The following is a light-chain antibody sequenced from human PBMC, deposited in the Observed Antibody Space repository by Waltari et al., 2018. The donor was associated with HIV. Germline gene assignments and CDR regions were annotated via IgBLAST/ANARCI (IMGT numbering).Light chain of an antibody. CDR1: RCRITYDH. J-gene: IGLJ2*01. CDR3: QSYDSSNVV. CDR2: EDN. V-gene: IGLV6-57*01. Sequence: NFMLSQPHSAPQSPGKTVTISHTRNRCRITYDHVYWYQQRPGSPPTTVISEDNQRPSGVPDRFSGSIDTSSNSASLSISGLKTEDEADYYCQSYDSSNVVFGGGTKLTVL.